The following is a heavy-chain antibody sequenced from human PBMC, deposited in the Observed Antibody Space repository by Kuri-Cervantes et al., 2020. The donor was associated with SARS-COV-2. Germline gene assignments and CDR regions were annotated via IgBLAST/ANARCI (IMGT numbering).Heavy chain of an antibody. CDR1: GFTFSNSD. V-gene: IGHV3-19*01. D-gene: IGHD6-13*01. CDR3: VRHKAAAGIVAPD. Sequence: RLSCAASGFTFSNSDMNWVRQAPGKGLEWVSGVSWNGSRTHYADSVKGRFIISRDNSRNFLYQQMNSLRPEDMAVYYCVRHKAAAGIVAPDWGQGTLVTVSS. CDR2: VSWNGSRT. J-gene: IGHJ4*02.